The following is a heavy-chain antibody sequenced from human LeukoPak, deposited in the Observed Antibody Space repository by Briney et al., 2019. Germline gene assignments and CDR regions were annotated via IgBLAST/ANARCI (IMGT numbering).Heavy chain of an antibody. CDR1: GDSVSSGDYY. J-gene: IGHJ4*02. Sequence: SETLSLTCTVSGDSVSSGDYYWSWIRQPPGKGLEWIGYINFSGSTSYNPSLKSRVTISVDTSKNQLSLKLSSVTAADTAVYYCARAPLGFCSGGTCKRYLDYWGQGTLVTVSS. CDR2: INFSGST. CDR3: ARAPLGFCSGGTCKRYLDY. V-gene: IGHV4-30-4*01. D-gene: IGHD2-15*01.